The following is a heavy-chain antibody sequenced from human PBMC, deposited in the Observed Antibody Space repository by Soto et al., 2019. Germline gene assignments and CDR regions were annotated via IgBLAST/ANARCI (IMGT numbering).Heavy chain of an antibody. Sequence: QVQLVESGGGVVRPGTSLRLSCAATGFSFSAHGMHWVRQAPGKGLEWLAVINDGSEEGYADSVRGRFTISRDNARNMLYLQMDNLRAEDSALYYCARDDLFVDNGLDHWGQGTLVIVSS. J-gene: IGHJ5*02. V-gene: IGHV3-33*01. CDR2: INDGSEE. D-gene: IGHD1-1*01. CDR1: GFSFSAHG. CDR3: ARDDLFVDNGLDH.